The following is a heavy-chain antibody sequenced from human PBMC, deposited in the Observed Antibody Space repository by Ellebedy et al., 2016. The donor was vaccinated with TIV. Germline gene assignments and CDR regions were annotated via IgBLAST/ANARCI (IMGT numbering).Heavy chain of an antibody. D-gene: IGHD1-14*01. CDR2: IHPRDSDT. V-gene: IGHV5-51*01. J-gene: IGHJ6*02. Sequence: GESLKISXQASGYNFNNFWIAWVRQMPGKGLEWLGSIHPRDSDTKTNPSFQGQVTISVETSSNTAYLQWRSLKASDSGIYYCARLGPPEISYYFGMDVWGLGTTVTVSS. CDR3: ARLGPPEISYYFGMDV. CDR1: GYNFNNFW.